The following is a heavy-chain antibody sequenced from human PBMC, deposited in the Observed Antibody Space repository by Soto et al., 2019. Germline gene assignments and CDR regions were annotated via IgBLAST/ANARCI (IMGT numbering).Heavy chain of an antibody. J-gene: IGHJ4*02. D-gene: IGHD5-18*01. CDR1: GDSVSSDNCY. V-gene: IGHV4-61*01. CDR2: IYSSGST. Sequence: SETLSLTCTVSGDSVSSDNCYWTWIRHPPGKGLEWIGYIYSSGSTNYKPSLKSRVTISVDTSRNQFSLKLTSVTAADTAVYYCAIDIRGYSRAFDYWGQGTLLTVSS. CDR3: AIDIRGYSRAFDY.